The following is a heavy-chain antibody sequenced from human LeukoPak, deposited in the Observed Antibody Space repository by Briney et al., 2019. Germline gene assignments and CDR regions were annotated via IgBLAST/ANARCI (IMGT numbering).Heavy chain of an antibody. J-gene: IGHJ4*02. CDR1: GFTFSSYA. D-gene: IGHD2-2*01. CDR3: AKGGFVVVPAARGAFDS. Sequence: GGSLRLSCAASGFTFSSYAMHWVRQAPGKGLEWVSAITGNGDKTYYTDSVKGRFTISRDNSRNTLYVQMNSLRVGDSAVYYCAKGGFVVVPAARGAFDSWGPGTLVIVSS. CDR2: ITGNGDKT. V-gene: IGHV3-23*01.